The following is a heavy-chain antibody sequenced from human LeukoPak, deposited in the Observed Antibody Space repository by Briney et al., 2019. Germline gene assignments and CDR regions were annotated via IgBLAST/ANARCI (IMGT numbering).Heavy chain of an antibody. D-gene: IGHD3-3*01. CDR3: ARVVTIFGVAQGFDP. V-gene: IGHV1-69*05. CDR2: IIPIFGTA. CDR1: GGTFSSYA. Sequence: GSSVKVSCKASGGTFSSYAISWVRQAPGQGLEWMGGIIPIFGTANYAQKFQGRVTITTDESTSTAYMELSSLRSEDTAVYYCARVVTIFGVAQGFDPWGQGTLVTVSS. J-gene: IGHJ5*02.